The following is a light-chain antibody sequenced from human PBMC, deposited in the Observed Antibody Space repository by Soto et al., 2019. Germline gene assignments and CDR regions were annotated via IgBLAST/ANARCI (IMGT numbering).Light chain of an antibody. Sequence: QSVLTQPPSVSGAPGQRVTISCTGSSSNIGAGYYVHWYQQLPGTAPKLLIYDNSNRPSGVPDRFSGSKSGTSASLAITGLQAEDEADYYCQSYDSSLSGYVVGTGTKLTVL. V-gene: IGLV1-40*01. CDR3: QSYDSSLSGYV. CDR2: DNS. CDR1: SSNIGAGYY. J-gene: IGLJ1*01.